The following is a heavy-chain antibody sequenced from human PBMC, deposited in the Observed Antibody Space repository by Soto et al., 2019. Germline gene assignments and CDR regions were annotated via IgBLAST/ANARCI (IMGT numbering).Heavy chain of an antibody. J-gene: IGHJ6*02. D-gene: IGHD1-1*01. Sequence: QVQLVESGGGVVQPGRSLRLSCAASGFNFSSYGMHWVRQAPGKGLEWVAVIWYDGSNKYYADSVKGRFTISRDNSKNTLYLQMNSLRAEDTAVYYCARVPRPDYYYYGMDVRGQGTTVTVSS. V-gene: IGHV3-33*01. CDR2: IWYDGSNK. CDR3: ARVPRPDYYYYGMDV. CDR1: GFNFSSYG.